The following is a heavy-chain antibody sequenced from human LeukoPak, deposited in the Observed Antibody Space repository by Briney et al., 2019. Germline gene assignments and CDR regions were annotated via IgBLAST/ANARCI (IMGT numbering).Heavy chain of an antibody. J-gene: IGHJ4*02. Sequence: GGSLRLSCAASGFTFSSYSMNWVRQAPGKGLEWVSVIYGGGSTYYADSVKGRFTISRDNSKNTLYLQMNSLRAEDTAVYYCAREEYGYFDYWGQGTLVTVSS. CDR2: IYGGGST. CDR3: AREEYGYFDY. V-gene: IGHV3-66*01. D-gene: IGHD2/OR15-2a*01. CDR1: GFTFSSYS.